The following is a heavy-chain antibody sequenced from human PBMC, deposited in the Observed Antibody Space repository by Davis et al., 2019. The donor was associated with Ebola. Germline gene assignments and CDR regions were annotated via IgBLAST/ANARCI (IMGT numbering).Heavy chain of an antibody. V-gene: IGHV4-61*01. CDR2: ISHSGSI. CDR1: GGSVSSGTYY. CDR3: AKLRGIEATFSQYYYMDV. D-gene: IGHD5-12*01. Sequence: PSETLSLTCTVSGGSVSSGTYYWSWIRQPPGKGLEWIGYISHSGSINFHPSLKSRVTISRDTSKNQFSLKLSSVTAADTAVYYCAKLRGIEATFSQYYYMDVWGKGTTVTVSS. J-gene: IGHJ6*03.